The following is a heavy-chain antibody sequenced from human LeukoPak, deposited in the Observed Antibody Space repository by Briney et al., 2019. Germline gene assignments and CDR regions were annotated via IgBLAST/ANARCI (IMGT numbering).Heavy chain of an antibody. CDR3: ARHFDY. Sequence: PSETLSLTCTVSGGSISSYYWSWIRQPPGKGLEWIGYIYHTGSTNYNPSLKSRVTMSVDTSKNQFSLNLYSVSAADTAVYYCARHFDYWGQGTLVTVSS. V-gene: IGHV4-59*08. CDR1: GGSISSYY. J-gene: IGHJ4*02. CDR2: IYHTGST.